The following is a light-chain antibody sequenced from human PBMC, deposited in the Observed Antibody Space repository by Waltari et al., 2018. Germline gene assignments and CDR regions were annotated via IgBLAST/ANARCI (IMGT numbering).Light chain of an antibody. CDR3: QQYNAYSWT. CDR2: KAS. CDR1: QSISSW. J-gene: IGKJ1*01. V-gene: IGKV1-5*03. Sequence: DIQMTQSPSTLSASVGDRVTITCRASQSISSWLAWYQQKPGKAPNLLIYKASSLESGVPSRFSGSGSGTAFTLTISSLQPDDFATYYCQQYNAYSWTFSQGTKVGIK.